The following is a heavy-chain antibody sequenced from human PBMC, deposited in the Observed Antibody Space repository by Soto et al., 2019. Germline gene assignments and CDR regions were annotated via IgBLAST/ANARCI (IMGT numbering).Heavy chain of an antibody. Sequence: QVQLVESGGGVVQPGRSLRLSCAASGFTFSSYGMHWVRQAPGKGLEWVAVIWYDGSNKYYADSVKGRFTISRDNSKNTLYLKMNSLRAEDTAVYYCARDYYYDSSVYSLDAFDIWGQGTMVTVSS. CDR3: ARDYYYDSSVYSLDAFDI. D-gene: IGHD3-22*01. CDR1: GFTFSSYG. J-gene: IGHJ3*02. V-gene: IGHV3-33*01. CDR2: IWYDGSNK.